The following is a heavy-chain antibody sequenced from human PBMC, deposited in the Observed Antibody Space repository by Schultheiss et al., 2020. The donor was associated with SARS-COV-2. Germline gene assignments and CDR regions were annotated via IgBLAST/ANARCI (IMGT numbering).Heavy chain of an antibody. CDR2: ISGSGGST. V-gene: IGHV3-23*01. J-gene: IGHJ4*02. CDR3: AKIAAAGRDGVDY. CDR1: GFTFSSYT. D-gene: IGHD6-13*01. Sequence: GESLKISCAASGFTFSSYTMSWVRQAPGKGLEWVSAISGSGGSTYYADSVKGRFTISRDNSKNTLYLQMNSLRAEDTAVYYCAKIAAAGRDGVDYWGQGTLVTVSS.